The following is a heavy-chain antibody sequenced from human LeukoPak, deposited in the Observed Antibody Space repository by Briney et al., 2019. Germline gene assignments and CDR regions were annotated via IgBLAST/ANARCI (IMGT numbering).Heavy chain of an antibody. V-gene: IGHV3-21*01. CDR1: GFTFSSYS. CDR2: ISSSSSYI. Sequence: GGSLRLSCAASGFTFSSYSMNWVRQAPGKGLEWVSSISSSSSYIHYADSVKGRFTISRDNAKNSLYLQMNSLRAEDTAVYYCAREGDYYDSSGYYPQLLDYWGQGTLVTVSS. J-gene: IGHJ4*02. D-gene: IGHD3-22*01. CDR3: AREGDYYDSSGYYPQLLDY.